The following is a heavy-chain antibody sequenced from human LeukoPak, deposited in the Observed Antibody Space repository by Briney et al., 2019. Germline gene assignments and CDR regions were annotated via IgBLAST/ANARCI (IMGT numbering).Heavy chain of an antibody. D-gene: IGHD3-16*01. CDR3: AKPQEDVYEEFYFWG. Sequence: GGSLRLSCAASGFTFSSYAMSWVRQAPGEGLEWDSAISGSGGSTYYADSVKGRVTISRDTSKNTLYLQMNTLRAEDTAVYNCAKPQEDVYEEFYFWGWGQRTLVSLSS. V-gene: IGHV3-23*01. CDR2: ISGSGGST. CDR1: GFTFSSYA. J-gene: IGHJ4*02.